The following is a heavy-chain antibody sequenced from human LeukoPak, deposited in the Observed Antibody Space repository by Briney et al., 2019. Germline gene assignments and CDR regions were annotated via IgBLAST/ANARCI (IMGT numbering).Heavy chain of an antibody. D-gene: IGHD6-6*01. CDR3: ARDARANSTSPSRGFDP. CDR2: ISTSTTTI. V-gene: IGHV3-48*01. CDR1: GFTFSSYS. J-gene: IGHJ5*02. Sequence: GGSLSLSCEASGFTFSSYSMNWVRQAPGKGLEWISYISTSTTTIYYANSVKGRFTISRDNAKKSLYLQMNSLRAEDTAVYYCARDARANSTSPSRGFDPWGQGTLVTVSS.